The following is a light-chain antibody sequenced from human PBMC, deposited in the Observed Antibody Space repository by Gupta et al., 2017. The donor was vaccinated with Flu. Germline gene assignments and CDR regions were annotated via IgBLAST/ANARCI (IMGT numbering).Light chain of an antibody. CDR3: SSKRSSSTLAI. Sequence: QSALTQPAFVSGSPGPSITISCTGTSNDVGGYNYVSWYQHHPGKAPKLMIYEVSDRPSGVAHRFSGSKSGNTASLTISGLQAEDEADYYCSSKRSSSTLAIFGGGTRLTVL. V-gene: IGLV2-14*01. CDR2: EVS. CDR1: SNDVGGYNY. J-gene: IGLJ2*01.